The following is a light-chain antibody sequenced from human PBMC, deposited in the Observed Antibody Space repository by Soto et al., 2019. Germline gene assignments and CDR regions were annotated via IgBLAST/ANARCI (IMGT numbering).Light chain of an antibody. J-gene: IGKJ1*01. CDR1: QSVNGDY. V-gene: IGKV3-20*01. CDR3: QHYGRSPT. Sequence: FKKPPRTFSLPPAEIVTLAWRASQSVNGDYLAWYQQKPGQGPRLLIYGASSRATGIPDRFSGSGSGTDFTLTISRLEPEDSAVYYCQHYGRSPTFGQGTKVEVK. CDR2: GAS.